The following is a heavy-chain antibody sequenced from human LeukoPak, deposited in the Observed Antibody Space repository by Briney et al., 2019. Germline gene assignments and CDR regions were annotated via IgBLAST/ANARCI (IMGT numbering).Heavy chain of an antibody. J-gene: IGHJ4*02. CDR1: GYSISSGYY. Sequence: SETLSLTCAVSGYSISSGYYWGWIRQPPEKGLEWIGSVYHSGSTYYNPSLKSRVTISVDTSKNQFSLKLNSVTAADTAVYYCARDRGVRGEYDYWGQAILVTVSS. CDR3: ARDRGVRGEYDY. V-gene: IGHV4-38-2*02. D-gene: IGHD3-10*01. CDR2: VYHSGST.